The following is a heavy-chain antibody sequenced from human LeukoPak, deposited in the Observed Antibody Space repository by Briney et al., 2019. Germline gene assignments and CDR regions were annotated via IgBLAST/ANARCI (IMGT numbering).Heavy chain of an antibody. V-gene: IGHV3-30*02. J-gene: IGHJ4*02. CDR2: IRYDGSNK. CDR1: GFTFSSYG. D-gene: IGHD2-21*02. CDR3: ARDGDIVVVTATDY. Sequence: QPGGSLRLSCAASGFTFSSYGMHWVRQAPGKGLEWVAFIRYDGSNKYYADSVKGRFTISRDNSKNTLYLQMNSLRAEDTAVYYCARDGDIVVVTATDYWGQGTLVTVSS.